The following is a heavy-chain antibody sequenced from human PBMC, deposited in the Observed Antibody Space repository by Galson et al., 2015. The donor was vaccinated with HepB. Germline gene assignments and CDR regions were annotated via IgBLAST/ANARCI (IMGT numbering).Heavy chain of an antibody. CDR1: GFTFSSYA. V-gene: IGHV3-23*01. J-gene: IGHJ4*02. CDR2: ISGSGGST. D-gene: IGHD6-19*01. CDR3: AKGILGRRIAVAGHFDY. Sequence: SLRLSCAASGFTFSSYAMSWVRQAPGKGLEWVSAISGSGGSTYYADSVKGRFTISRDNSKNTLYLQMNSLRAEDTAVYYCAKGILGRRIAVAGHFDYWGQGTLVTVSS.